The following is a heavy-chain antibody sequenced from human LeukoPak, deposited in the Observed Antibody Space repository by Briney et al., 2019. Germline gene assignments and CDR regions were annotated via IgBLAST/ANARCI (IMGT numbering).Heavy chain of an antibody. V-gene: IGHV4-34*01. Sequence: SETLSLTCAVYGGSFSGYFWSWIRQPPGKGLEWIGEINHSGSTNYNPSLKSRVTISVDTSKNQFSLKLSSVTAADTAVYYCARDFAFDIWGQGTMVTVSS. CDR1: GGSFSGYF. CDR3: ARDFAFDI. J-gene: IGHJ3*02. CDR2: INHSGST.